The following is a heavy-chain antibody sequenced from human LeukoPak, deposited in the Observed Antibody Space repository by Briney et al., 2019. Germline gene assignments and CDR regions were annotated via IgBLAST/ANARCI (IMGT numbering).Heavy chain of an antibody. CDR1: VCSISSYY. Sequence: SETLSLTCTVCVCSISSYYWSWIGQPPGKGLEGVGYIYYSGSTNYNPSLKSRVTISVDTSKNQCSLKLSSVTAADTAVYYCARIVRGVISPDDAFDIWGQGTMVTVSS. J-gene: IGHJ3*02. CDR2: IYYSGST. V-gene: IGHV4-59*01. D-gene: IGHD3-10*01. CDR3: ARIVRGVISPDDAFDI.